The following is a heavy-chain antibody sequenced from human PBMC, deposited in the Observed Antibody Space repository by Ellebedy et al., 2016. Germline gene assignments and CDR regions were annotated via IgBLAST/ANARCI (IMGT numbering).Heavy chain of an antibody. J-gene: IGHJ5*02. V-gene: IGHV1-69*05. CDR3: ATMGDHGDLRGWFDP. CDR1: GGTFSSYG. Sequence: ASVKVSCKAAGGTFSSYGFSWVRQAPGQGLEWMGGIIPIFGTANYAQKFQGRVTMTRDTSTKTVYMELRSLRSEDTAVYYCATMGDHGDLRGWFDPWGQGTLVTVSS. CDR2: IIPIFGTA. D-gene: IGHD4-17*01.